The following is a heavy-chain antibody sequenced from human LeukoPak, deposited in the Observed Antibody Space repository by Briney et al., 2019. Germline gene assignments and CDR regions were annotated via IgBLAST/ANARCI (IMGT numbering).Heavy chain of an antibody. D-gene: IGHD2-2*01. CDR1: GFTFSSYS. V-gene: IGHV3-21*01. CDR2: ISSSSSYT. J-gene: IGHJ6*02. CDR3: ARDSCSSSSWSYGMDV. Sequence: GGSLRLSCAASGFTFSSYSMNWVRQAPGKGLEWVSYISSSSSYTYYADSVKGRFTISRDNAKNSLYLQMNSLTAEDTAAYYCARDSCSSSSWSYGMDVWGQGATVTVSS.